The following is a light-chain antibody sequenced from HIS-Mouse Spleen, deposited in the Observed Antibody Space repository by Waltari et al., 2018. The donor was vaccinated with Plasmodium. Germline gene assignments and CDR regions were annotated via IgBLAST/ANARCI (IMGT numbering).Light chain of an antibody. Sequence: SYELTQPPSVSVSPGQTARITCSGDALPKKYAYWDQQKSGQAPVRVIYEDSKRPSGRPGVVSGSRSGTMATLTISGAQVEDEADYYCYSADSSGNHRVFGGGTKLTVL. J-gene: IGLJ3*02. CDR2: EDS. V-gene: IGLV3-10*01. CDR1: ALPKKY. CDR3: YSADSSGNHRV.